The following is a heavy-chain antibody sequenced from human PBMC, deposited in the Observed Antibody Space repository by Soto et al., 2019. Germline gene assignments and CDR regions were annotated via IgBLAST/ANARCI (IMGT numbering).Heavy chain of an antibody. CDR3: SSFVGLLWGVVSPAESWGSYYFDN. J-gene: IGHJ4*02. D-gene: IGHD2-2*01. V-gene: IGHV4-30-4*01. CDR1: GDSITSDDYY. Sequence: VQLQESGPGLVKPSQTLSLTCTVSGDSITSDDYYWSWIRHPPGKGLVWIGYIYYSGNTNYNPSLKSRVIMTVYTSNNQFSLKLTYVTAADTAVYYCSSFVGLLWGVVSPAESWGSYYFDNWGQGTLVTVSS. CDR2: IYYSGNT.